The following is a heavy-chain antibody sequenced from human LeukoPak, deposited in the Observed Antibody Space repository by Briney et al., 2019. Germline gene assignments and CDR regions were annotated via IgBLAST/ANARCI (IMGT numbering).Heavy chain of an antibody. J-gene: IGHJ4*02. CDR3: ARLSVLRYFDY. CDR2: IYYSGST. Sequence: SETLSLTCTVSGGSLSSSSYYWGWIRQPPGKGLEWIGSIYYSGSTYYNPSLKSRVTISVDTSKNQFSLKLSSVTAADTAVYYWARLSVLRYFDYWGQGTLVTVSS. V-gene: IGHV4-39*07. D-gene: IGHD3-9*01. CDR1: GGSLSSSSYY.